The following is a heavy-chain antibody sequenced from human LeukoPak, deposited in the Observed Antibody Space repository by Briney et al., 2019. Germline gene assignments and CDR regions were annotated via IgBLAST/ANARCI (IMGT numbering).Heavy chain of an antibody. Sequence: SETLSLTCTVSGGSISSHYWSWIRQPPGKGLEWIGCIYYSGSTNSNPSLKSRVTISVDTSKNQFSLKPSSVAAADTAVYYCARHVYDSSGYYYDPYFDYWGQGTLVTVSS. CDR3: ARHVYDSSGYYYDPYFDY. J-gene: IGHJ4*02. V-gene: IGHV4-59*08. CDR1: GGSISSHY. D-gene: IGHD3-22*01. CDR2: IYYSGST.